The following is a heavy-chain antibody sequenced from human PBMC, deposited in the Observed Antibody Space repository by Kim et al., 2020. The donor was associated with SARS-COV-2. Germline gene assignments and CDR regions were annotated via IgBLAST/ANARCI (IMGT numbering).Heavy chain of an antibody. V-gene: IGHV3-23*01. CDR2: IRNNGGST. D-gene: IGHD6-6*01. Sequence: GGSLRLSCAASGFTFSSYAMTWVRQAPRKGLEWVSAIRNNGGSTYYADPVKGRFTISRDNSKNTLYLQMNSLRAEDTAVYYCAARPDSGYWGQGTLVTVSS. CDR1: GFTFSSYA. CDR3: AARPDSGY. J-gene: IGHJ4*02.